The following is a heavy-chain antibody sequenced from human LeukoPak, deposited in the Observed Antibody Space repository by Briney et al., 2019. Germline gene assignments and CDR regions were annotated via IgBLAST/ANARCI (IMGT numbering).Heavy chain of an antibody. D-gene: IGHD2-2*01. CDR1: GFTFSSYA. J-gene: IGHJ5*01. V-gene: IGHV3-23*01. CDR2: ISASGGTT. CDR3: AKEPREYCSSTSCPNWFDS. Sequence: PGGSLRLSCAASGFTFSSYAMSWVRQAPGKGLEWVSAISASGGTTYYADSVKGRFTISRDNSENTLFLRMNSLRAEDTAVYYCAKEPREYCSSTSCPNWFDSWGQGTLVTVSS.